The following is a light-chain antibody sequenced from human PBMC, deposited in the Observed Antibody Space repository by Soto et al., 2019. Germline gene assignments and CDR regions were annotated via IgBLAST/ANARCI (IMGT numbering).Light chain of an antibody. CDR2: LGS. Sequence: DIVMTQSPLSLPVTPGEPASISCRSGQSLRHNNGYIYLDWYLQKPGQSPQLLIYLGSNRASGVPDRFSGSGSGTDFTLEISRVETEDVGVYYCMQALQTPLYTFGQGTKLEIK. V-gene: IGKV2-28*01. J-gene: IGKJ2*01. CDR3: MQALQTPLYT. CDR1: QSLRHNNGYIY.